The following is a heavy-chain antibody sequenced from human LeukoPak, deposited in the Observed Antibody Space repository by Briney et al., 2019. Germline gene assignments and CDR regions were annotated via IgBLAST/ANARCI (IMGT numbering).Heavy chain of an antibody. D-gene: IGHD2-15*01. CDR3: AKLGIVVVVAATTWFDP. Sequence: GGSLRLSGAAPGLTFSSFAMSWVRQAPGKGLKWVSAISGSGGSTYYADSVKGRFTISRDNSKNTLYLQMNSLRAEDTAVYYCAKLGIVVVVAATTWFDPWGQGTLVTVSS. V-gene: IGHV3-23*01. J-gene: IGHJ5*02. CDR1: GLTFSSFA. CDR2: ISGSGGST.